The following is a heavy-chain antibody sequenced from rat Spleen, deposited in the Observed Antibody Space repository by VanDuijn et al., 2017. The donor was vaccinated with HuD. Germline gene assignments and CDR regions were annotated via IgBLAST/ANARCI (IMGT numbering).Heavy chain of an antibody. D-gene: IGHD4-3*01. CDR3: AVAGYGY. V-gene: IGHV5-58*01. Sequence: EVQLVESGGGLVRPGGSLKVSCEASGFTFSSNWLNWIRQAPGKGLEWVASITHTGGSTYYPDSVKGRFTISRDNAENTAYLQMNSLWSEDTATYYCAVAGYGYWGQGVVVTVSS. J-gene: IGHJ2*01. CDR1: GFTFSSNW. CDR2: ITHTGGST.